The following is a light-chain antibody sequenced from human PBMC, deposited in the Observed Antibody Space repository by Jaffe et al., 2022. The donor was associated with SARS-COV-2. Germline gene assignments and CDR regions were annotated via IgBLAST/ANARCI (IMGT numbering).Light chain of an antibody. CDR3: QTWGTGIRV. CDR2: VNSDGSH. J-gene: IGLJ3*02. CDR1: SGHRSYA. Sequence: QLVLTQSPSASASLGASVTLTCTLSSGHRSYAIAWHQQQPEQGPRYLMKVNSDGSHSKGDGIPDRFSGSSSGAVRYLTISSLQSEDEADYYCQTWGTGIRVFGGGTKLTVL. V-gene: IGLV4-69*01.